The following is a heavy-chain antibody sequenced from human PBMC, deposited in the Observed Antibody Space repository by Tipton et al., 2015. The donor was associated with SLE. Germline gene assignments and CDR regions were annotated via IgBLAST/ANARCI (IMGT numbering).Heavy chain of an antibody. CDR3: ARDDSLVVVAATYAFDI. D-gene: IGHD2-15*01. CDR2: ISAYNGNT. V-gene: IGHV1-18*01. CDR1: GYTFTSYG. J-gene: IGHJ3*02. Sequence: QVQLVQSGAEVKKPGASVKVSCKASGYTFTSYGISWVRQAPGQGLEWMGWISAYNGNTNYAQKLQGRVTMTTDTSTSTAYMELRSLRSDDTAVYYCARDDSLVVVAATYAFDIWGQGTMVPVSS.